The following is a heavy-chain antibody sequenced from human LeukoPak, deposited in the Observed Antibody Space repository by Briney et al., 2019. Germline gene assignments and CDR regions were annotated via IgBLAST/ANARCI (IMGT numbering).Heavy chain of an antibody. Sequence: SETLSLTCTVSGYSISSGYYWGWIRQPPGKGLEWIGSIYHSGSTYYNPSPKSRVTISVDTSKNQFSLKLSSVTAADTAVYYCARDGRNLIVVIWGQGTLVTASS. CDR1: GYSISSGYY. CDR3: ARDGRNLIVVI. D-gene: IGHD3-22*01. J-gene: IGHJ4*02. CDR2: IYHSGST. V-gene: IGHV4-38-2*02.